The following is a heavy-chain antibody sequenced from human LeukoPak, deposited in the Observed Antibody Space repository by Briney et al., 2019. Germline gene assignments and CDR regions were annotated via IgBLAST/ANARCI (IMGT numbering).Heavy chain of an antibody. Sequence: GGSLRLSCAASGFTFSSYSMNWVRQAPGKGLEWVSSISSSSSYIYYADSVKGRFTISRDNAKNSLYLQMNSLRAEDTAVYYCARDPYYDFWSGFNWFDPWGQGTLVTVSS. CDR2: ISSSSSYI. CDR3: ARDPYYDFWSGFNWFDP. V-gene: IGHV3-21*01. CDR1: GFTFSSYS. J-gene: IGHJ5*02. D-gene: IGHD3-3*01.